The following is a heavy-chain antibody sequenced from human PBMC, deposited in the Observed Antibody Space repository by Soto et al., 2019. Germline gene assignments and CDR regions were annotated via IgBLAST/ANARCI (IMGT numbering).Heavy chain of an antibody. CDR2: ISGSGGST. CDR1: GFTFSSYA. V-gene: IGHV3-23*01. J-gene: IGHJ4*02. CDR3: AKEDAAAILGKFDY. D-gene: IGHD2-2*01. Sequence: PGGSRRRACAASGFTFSSYAMSWVRQAPGKGLEWVSAISGSGGSTYYADSVKGRFTISRDNSKNTLYLQMNSLRAEDTAVYYCAKEDAAAILGKFDYWGQGTLVTVSS.